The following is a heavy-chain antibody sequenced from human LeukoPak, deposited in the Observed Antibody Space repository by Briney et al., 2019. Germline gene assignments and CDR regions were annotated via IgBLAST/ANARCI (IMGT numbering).Heavy chain of an antibody. V-gene: IGHV4-30-2*01. CDR2: IYHSGIS. CDR1: GGSISSGGYS. Sequence: TLSLTCAVSGGSISSGGYSWSWIRQPPGKGLEWIGYIYHSGISYYNPSLKSRVTISVDRSKNQFSLKLNSVTAADTAVYYCASYYDSSGYSFDYWGQGTLVTVSS. CDR3: ASYYDSSGYSFDY. J-gene: IGHJ4*02. D-gene: IGHD3-22*01.